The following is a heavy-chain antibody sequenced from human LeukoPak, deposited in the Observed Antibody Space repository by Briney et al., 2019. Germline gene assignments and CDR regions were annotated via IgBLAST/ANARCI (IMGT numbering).Heavy chain of an antibody. J-gene: IGHJ4*02. CDR3: VRRVVGAMPFDY. D-gene: IGHD1-26*01. CDR2: ISSSSSRA. V-gene: IGHV3-48*02. CDR1: GFTFSSYN. Sequence: GGSLRLSCAASGFTFSSYNMNWVRQAPGKGLEWVSYISSSSSRAYYADSVKGRFTISRDNAKNSLYLQMYSLRDEDTAVYYCVRRVVGAMPFDYWGQGTLVTVSS.